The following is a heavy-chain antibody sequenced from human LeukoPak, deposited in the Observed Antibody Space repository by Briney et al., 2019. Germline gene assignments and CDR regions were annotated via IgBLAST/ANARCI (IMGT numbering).Heavy chain of an antibody. Sequence: SETLSLTCAVYGGSFSGYYWSWIRQPPGKGLEWIGEINHSGSTNYNPSLKSRVTISVDTSKNQFSLKLSSVIAADTAVYYCARVVTAVYYFDYWGQGTLVTVSS. D-gene: IGHD4-11*01. CDR1: GGSFSGYY. CDR2: INHSGST. V-gene: IGHV4-34*01. CDR3: ARVVTAVYYFDY. J-gene: IGHJ4*02.